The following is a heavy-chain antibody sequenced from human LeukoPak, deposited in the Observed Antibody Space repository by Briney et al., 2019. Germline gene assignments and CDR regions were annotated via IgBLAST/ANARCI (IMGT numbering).Heavy chain of an antibody. J-gene: IGHJ6*03. CDR2: IYSRGST. CDR1: GGSISSSNYY. D-gene: IGHD3-10*01. V-gene: IGHV4-39*07. CDR3: ARVSWFGELSSLYYYYYYMDV. Sequence: PSETLSLTCIVSGGSISSSNYYWGWIRQSPRKGLEWIGSIYSRGSTYYNPSLKSRVIVSSDMSKNQFSLMLNSVTAADTAVYYCARVSWFGELSSLYYYYYYMDVWGKGTTVTISS.